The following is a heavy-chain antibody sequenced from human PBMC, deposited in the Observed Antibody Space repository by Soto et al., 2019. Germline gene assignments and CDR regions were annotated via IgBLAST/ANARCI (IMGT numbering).Heavy chain of an antibody. J-gene: IGHJ6*01. Sequence: ASRQVCCMASVYTFTSYGVSCDRQATGQGLEWMTWISAYNDNTNSAQNLQGRVTMTTDTSTSTAYMELRSLRSDDTAVYYCARSMVRGEAAYYYYGMDVWGQGTTVTVSS. V-gene: IGHV1-18*01. D-gene: IGHD3-10*01. CDR1: VYTFTSYG. CDR2: ISAYNDNT. CDR3: ARSMVRGEAAYYYYGMDV.